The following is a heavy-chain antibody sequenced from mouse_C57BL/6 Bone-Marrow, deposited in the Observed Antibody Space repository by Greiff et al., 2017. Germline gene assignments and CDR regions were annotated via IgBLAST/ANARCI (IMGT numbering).Heavy chain of an antibody. V-gene: IGHV1-50*01. D-gene: IGHD3-1*01. J-gene: IGHJ2*01. CDR2: IDPSDSYT. CDR3: ARSARATGFGY. CDR1: GYTFTSYW. Sequence: QVQLQQPGAELVKPGASVKLSCKASGYTFTSYWMQWVKQRPGQGLEWIGEIDPSDSYTNYNQKFKGKATLTVDTSSSTAYMQLSSLTSEDSAVYYCARSARATGFGYWGQGTTLTVSS.